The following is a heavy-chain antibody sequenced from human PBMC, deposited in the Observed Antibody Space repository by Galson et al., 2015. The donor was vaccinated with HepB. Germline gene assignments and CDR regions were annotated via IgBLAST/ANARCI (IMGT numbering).Heavy chain of an antibody. Sequence: SLRLSCAASGFTFSSYSMNWVRQAPGKGLEWVSYISSSSSTIYYADSVKGRFTISRDNAKNSLYLQMNSLRAEDTAVYYCARGGIVVVPAANPGWFDPWGQGTLVTVSS. CDR3: ARGGIVVVPAANPGWFDP. CDR2: ISSSSSTI. V-gene: IGHV3-48*04. J-gene: IGHJ5*02. D-gene: IGHD2-2*01. CDR1: GFTFSSYS.